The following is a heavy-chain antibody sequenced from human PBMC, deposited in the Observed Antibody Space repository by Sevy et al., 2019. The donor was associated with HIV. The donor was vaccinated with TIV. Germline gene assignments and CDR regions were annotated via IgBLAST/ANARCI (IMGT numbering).Heavy chain of an antibody. CDR2: LSFGCGEI. CDR3: ATDLFSSSSADVFDI. CDR1: GFTFSKYS. V-gene: IGHV3-23*01. J-gene: IGHJ3*02. D-gene: IGHD6-6*01. Sequence: GGSLRLSCAASGFTFSKYSMSWVRQPPGKGLEWVSTLSFGCGEINYADSVKGRFTISRDNARNSLFLELNSLKVEDTAVYYCATDLFSSSSADVFDIWGQGTMVTVSS.